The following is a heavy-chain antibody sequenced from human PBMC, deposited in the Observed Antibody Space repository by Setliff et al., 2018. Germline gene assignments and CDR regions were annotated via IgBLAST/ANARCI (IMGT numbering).Heavy chain of an antibody. V-gene: IGHV1-46*01. CDR1: GYTLSRHY. J-gene: IGHJ4*02. D-gene: IGHD6-25*01. CDR2: INPGGLTS. CDR3: ARAGLAAAGRKGVFDH. Sequence: ASVKVSCKAAGYTLSRHYMHWVRQAPGQGLEWMGIINPGGLTSSSTQKFEGRVTMTRDTSTSTVYMELNSLTSDDTAVYYCARAGLAAAGRKGVFDHWGQGTLVTVSS.